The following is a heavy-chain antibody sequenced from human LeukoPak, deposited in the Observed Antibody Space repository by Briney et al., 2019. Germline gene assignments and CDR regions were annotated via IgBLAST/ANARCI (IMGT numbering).Heavy chain of an antibody. CDR1: GYDFAGYW. Sequence: GESLKISCQVSGYDFAGYWIAWVRRMPGKGLEWMGIIYPGDSHTTYSPSLQGRVTISADKSLATAFLQWSSLKASDTGMYYCARRALYYCSSTSCYMYRGGGVAGVAFDIWGQGTMVTVSS. J-gene: IGHJ3*02. D-gene: IGHD2-2*02. V-gene: IGHV5-51*01. CDR3: ARRALYYCSSTSCYMYRGGGVAGVAFDI. CDR2: IYPGDSHT.